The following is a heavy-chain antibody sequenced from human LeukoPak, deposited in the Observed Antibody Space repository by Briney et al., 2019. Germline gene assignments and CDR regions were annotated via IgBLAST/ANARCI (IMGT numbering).Heavy chain of an antibody. CDR1: GYTFTSYG. D-gene: IGHD3-3*01. CDR2: ISAYNGNT. Sequence: GASVKVSCKASGYTFTSYGITWVRQAPGQGLEWMGWISAYNGNTNYVQKLQGRVTMTTDTSTTTAYMELRSLRSDDTAVYYCARGLPITIFGVLTAPAAFDIWGQGTMVTVFS. J-gene: IGHJ3*02. V-gene: IGHV1-18*01. CDR3: ARGLPITIFGVLTAPAAFDI.